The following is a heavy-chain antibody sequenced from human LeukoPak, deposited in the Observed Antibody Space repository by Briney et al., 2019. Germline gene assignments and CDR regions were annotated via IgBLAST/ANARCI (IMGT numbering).Heavy chain of an antibody. CDR2: IYTSGGT. CDR3: ARLTRLSTSPDRYYLDY. D-gene: IGHD6-6*01. J-gene: IGHJ4*02. V-gene: IGHV4-4*09. Sequence: SETLSLTCTVSGDSISSYYWSWIRQPPGKGMEWIGYIYTSGGTNYIPSLKGRVTISIDTSKNQFSLKLSSVTAADSAVYYCARLTRLSTSPDRYYLDYWGQGTLVTVSS. CDR1: GDSISSYY.